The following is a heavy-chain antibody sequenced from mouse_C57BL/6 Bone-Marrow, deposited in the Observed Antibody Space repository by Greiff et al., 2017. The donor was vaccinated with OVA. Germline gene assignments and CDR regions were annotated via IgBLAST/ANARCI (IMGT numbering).Heavy chain of an antibody. CDR1: GYSITSGYY. CDR2: ISYDGRN. J-gene: IGHJ4*01. CDR3: ARADYYGSSYVYYAMDY. D-gene: IGHD1-1*01. Sequence: EVKLQESGPGLVKPSQSLSLTCSVTGYSITSGYYWNWIRQFPGNKLEWMGYISYDGRNNSNPSLKNRISITRDTSKNQFFLKLNSVTTEDTATYYCARADYYGSSYVYYAMDYWGQGTSVTVSS. V-gene: IGHV3-6*01.